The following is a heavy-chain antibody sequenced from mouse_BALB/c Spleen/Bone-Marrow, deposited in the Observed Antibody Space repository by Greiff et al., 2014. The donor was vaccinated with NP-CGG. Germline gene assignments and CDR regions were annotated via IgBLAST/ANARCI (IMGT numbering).Heavy chain of an antibody. CDR2: IYPGSGST. V-gene: IGHV1S22*01. D-gene: IGHD2-14*01. Sequence: LQQSGSELVRPGASVKLSCKASGYTFTSYWMHWVKQRPGQGLEWIGNIYPGSGSTNYDEKFKSKATLTVDTSSNTAYMQLSSLTSEDSAVYYCTREVRRYAMDYWGQGTSVTVSS. J-gene: IGHJ4*01. CDR3: TREVRRYAMDY. CDR1: GYTFTSYW.